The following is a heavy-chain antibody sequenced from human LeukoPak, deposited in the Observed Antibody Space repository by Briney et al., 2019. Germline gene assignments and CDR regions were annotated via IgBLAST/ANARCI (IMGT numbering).Heavy chain of an antibody. CDR3: ATDNYDYGDPVGWFDP. V-gene: IGHV3-23*01. Sequence: GGSLRLSCAASGFPFSASAMTWVRQAPGKGLEWVSHILSTGTTYYADSVRGRFTISRDNSKNTLYLLMTSLRADDTAVYYCATDNYDYGDPVGWFDPWGQGTLVTVSS. D-gene: IGHD4-17*01. CDR1: GFPFSASA. CDR2: ILSTGTT. J-gene: IGHJ5*02.